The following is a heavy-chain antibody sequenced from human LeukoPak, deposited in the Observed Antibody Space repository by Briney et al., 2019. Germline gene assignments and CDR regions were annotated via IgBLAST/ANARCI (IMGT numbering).Heavy chain of an antibody. CDR3: ARHLALRDAFNI. V-gene: IGHV5-51*01. Sequence: GEPLRISCKGPGYSFSSYWIGWVRQMPGKGLEWMGIIYPGDSDTRYSPSFQGQVTISADKSISTAYLQWSSLKASDTAMYYCARHLALRDAFNIWGQGTMVTVSS. J-gene: IGHJ3*02. CDR2: IYPGDSDT. CDR1: GYSFSSYW.